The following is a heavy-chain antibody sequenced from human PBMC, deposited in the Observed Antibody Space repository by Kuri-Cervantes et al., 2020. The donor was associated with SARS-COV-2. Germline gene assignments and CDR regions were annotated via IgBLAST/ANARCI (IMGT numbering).Heavy chain of an antibody. Sequence: GESLKISCKGSGYSFTSYWIGWVRQMPGKGLEWMGIIYPGDSDTRYSPSFQGQATISADKSIGTAYLQWSSLKASDTAMYYCAMSLYLHGSGYYYDAFDIWGQGTMVTVSS. CDR1: GYSFTSYW. CDR3: AMSLYLHGSGYYYDAFDI. V-gene: IGHV5-51*01. CDR2: IYPGDSDT. J-gene: IGHJ3*02. D-gene: IGHD3-22*01.